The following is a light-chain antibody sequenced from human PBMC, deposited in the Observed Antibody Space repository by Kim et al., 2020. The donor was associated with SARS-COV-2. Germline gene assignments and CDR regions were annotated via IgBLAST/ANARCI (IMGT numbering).Light chain of an antibody. CDR3: MQGLQSRT. V-gene: IGKV2-28*01. CDR2: LGS. CDR1: QSLLHNNGYNF. Sequence: EIVMTQSPLSLPVSPGEPASISCRSSQSLLHNNGYNFLEWYLQRPGQSPQLLIYLGSSRASGVPDRFSGSGSGTDFTLKISRVEAEDVGVYYCMQGLQSRTFGQGTKVDIK. J-gene: IGKJ1*01.